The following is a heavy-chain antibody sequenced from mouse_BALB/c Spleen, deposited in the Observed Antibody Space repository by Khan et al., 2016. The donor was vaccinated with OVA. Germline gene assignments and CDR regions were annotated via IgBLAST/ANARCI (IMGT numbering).Heavy chain of an antibody. D-gene: IGHD1-1*01. V-gene: IGHV1S137*01. J-gene: IGHJ4*01. CDR2: ISTYYGDT. Sequence: QVQLQQSGAELVRPGVSVKISCKASGYTFTDYTIHWVKQSHAKSLEWIGDISTYYGDTKYNQKFKDKATMTVDKSSNTAYMELARLTFDDSAIXYCAGSIITTPSLYAMDYWGQGTSLTVSS. CDR1: GYTFTDYT. CDR3: AGSIITTPSLYAMDY.